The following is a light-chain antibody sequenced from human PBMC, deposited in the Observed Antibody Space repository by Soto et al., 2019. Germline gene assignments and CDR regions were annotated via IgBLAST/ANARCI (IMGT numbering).Light chain of an antibody. V-gene: IGKV3-15*01. CDR3: QQYNNWPQT. CDR1: QSVSSSH. CDR2: GPS. Sequence: DIVLTQTPGTLSLSPGERATLSCGASQSVSSSHLAWYQQKPGQAPRLLIFGPSTRATGVPGRFSGSGSGTEFTLTISSLQSEDFAVYYCQQYNNWPQTFGQGTKVDIK. J-gene: IGKJ1*01.